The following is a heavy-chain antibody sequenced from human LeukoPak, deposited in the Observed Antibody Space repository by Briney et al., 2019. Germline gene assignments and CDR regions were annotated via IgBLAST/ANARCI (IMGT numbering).Heavy chain of an antibody. V-gene: IGHV3-48*04. D-gene: IGHD1-26*01. CDR1: GFTFSSYS. CDR3: ARDREWELLPFDY. J-gene: IGHJ4*02. CDR2: ISSSSSTI. Sequence: GGSLRLSCAASGFTFSSYSMNWVRQAPGKGLEWVSYISSSSSTIYYADSVKGRFTISRDNAKSSLYLQMNSLRAEDTAVYYCARDREWELLPFDYWGQGTLVTVSS.